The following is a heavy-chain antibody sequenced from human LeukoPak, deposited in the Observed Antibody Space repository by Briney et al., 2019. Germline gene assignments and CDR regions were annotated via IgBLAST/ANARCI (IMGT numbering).Heavy chain of an antibody. V-gene: IGHV4-59*08. CDR2: ISYSGST. D-gene: IGHD3-10*01. CDR3: ARHPELYFFDY. CDR1: AGSISSYY. Sequence: SGTLSLTCAVSAGSISSYYWSWIRQPPGRGLEWIGCISYSGSTNYNPSLKSRVTISADTSKNQVSLTLSSVTAADTAVYYCARHPELYFFDYWGQGTLVTVSS. J-gene: IGHJ4*02.